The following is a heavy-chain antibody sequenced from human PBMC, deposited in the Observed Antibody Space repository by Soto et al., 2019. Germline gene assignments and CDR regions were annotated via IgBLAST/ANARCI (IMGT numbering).Heavy chain of an antibody. CDR2: IYSGGST. Sequence: GGPLRLSCAASGFTVSSNYMSWVRQAPGKGLEWVSVIYSGGSTYYADSVKGRFTISRDNSKNTLYLQMNSLRAEDTAVYYCARVYSSGYMYYFDYWGQGTLVTVSS. CDR1: GFTVSSNY. V-gene: IGHV3-66*01. CDR3: ARVYSSGYMYYFDY. J-gene: IGHJ4*02. D-gene: IGHD3-22*01.